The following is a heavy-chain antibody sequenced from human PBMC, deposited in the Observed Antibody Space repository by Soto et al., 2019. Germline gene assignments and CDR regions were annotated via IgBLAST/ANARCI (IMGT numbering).Heavy chain of an antibody. CDR1: GYSFTSYW. CDR2: IYPFYSDT. Sequence: GESLKISCKGSGYSFTSYWIVWVRQMPVKGLELMGIIYPFYSDTRYSPSFQGHVTISSYNSISTSYLQLITLKASDTAMYYCARHENYMDVWGKGTPVTVSS. J-gene: IGHJ6*03. V-gene: IGHV5-51*01. CDR3: ARHENYMDV.